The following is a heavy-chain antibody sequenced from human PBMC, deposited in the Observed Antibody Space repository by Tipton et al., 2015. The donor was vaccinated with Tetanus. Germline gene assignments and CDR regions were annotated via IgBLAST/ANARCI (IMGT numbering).Heavy chain of an antibody. CDR3: ASMTPVDWFFDL. CDR2: IYYSGST. D-gene: IGHD4-23*01. CDR1: GGSISSYF. V-gene: IGHV4-59*01. Sequence: LRLSCSVSGGSISSYFWSWIRQSPGQGLDWIGLIYYSGSTSYNPSLKSRVTISVDTSKNQMSLKLTSVTAADTAVYYCASMTPVDWFFDLWGRVTLVAVSS. J-gene: IGHJ2*01.